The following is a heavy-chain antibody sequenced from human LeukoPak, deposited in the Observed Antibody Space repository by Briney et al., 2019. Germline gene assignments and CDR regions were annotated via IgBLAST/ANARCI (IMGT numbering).Heavy chain of an antibody. D-gene: IGHD5-24*01. Sequence: ASETLSLTCTVSGGSISSGSYYWSWIRQPAWKGLEWIGRIYTSGSTNYNPSLKSRVTISVDTSKNQFSLKLSSVTAADTAVYYCARDGRWGYDYWGQGTLVTVSS. CDR1: GGSISSGSYY. CDR3: ARDGRWGYDY. V-gene: IGHV4-61*02. CDR2: IYTSGST. J-gene: IGHJ4*02.